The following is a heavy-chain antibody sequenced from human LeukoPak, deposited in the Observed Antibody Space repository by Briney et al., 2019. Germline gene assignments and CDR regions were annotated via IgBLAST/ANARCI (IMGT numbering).Heavy chain of an antibody. CDR3: ARGAYYYDSRGYFTFHI. CDR1: GGSFSGYY. CDR2: INHSGST. V-gene: IGHV4-34*01. D-gene: IGHD3-22*01. J-gene: IGHJ3*02. Sequence: SETLSLTCAVYGGSFSGYYWSWIRQPPGKGLEWIGEINHSGSTNYNPSLKSRVTISVDTSKNQFSLKLSSVTAADMAVYYCARGAYYYDSRGYFTFHIWGQGTMVTVSS.